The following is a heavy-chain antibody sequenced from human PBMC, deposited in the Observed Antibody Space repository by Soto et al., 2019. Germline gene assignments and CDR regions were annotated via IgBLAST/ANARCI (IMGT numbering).Heavy chain of an antibody. D-gene: IGHD3-22*01. J-gene: IGHJ4*02. CDR2: IIPIFGTA. CDR3: AGDDSSGYHLFDY. Sequence: ASVKVSCKASGGTFSSYAISWVRQAPGQGLEWMGGIIPIFGTANYAQKFQGRVTITADESTSTAYMELSSLRSEDTAVYYCAGDDSSGYHLFDYWGQGTLVTVSS. CDR1: GGTFSSYA. V-gene: IGHV1-69*13.